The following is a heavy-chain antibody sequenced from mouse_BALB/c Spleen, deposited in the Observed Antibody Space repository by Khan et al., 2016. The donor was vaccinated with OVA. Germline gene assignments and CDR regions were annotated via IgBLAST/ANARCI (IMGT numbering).Heavy chain of an antibody. V-gene: IGHV9-1*02. CDR2: INTYTGEP. CDR3: ARGASYRYFDV. CDR1: GYTFTNYG. J-gene: IGHJ1*01. Sequence: QIQLVQSGPELKKPGETVKISCKASGYTFTNYGMNWVKQAPGKVLKWMGWINTYTGEPTYTDDFKGRFAFSLETSASTASLQINNLKNEDMAAYFWARGASYRYFDVWGAGTTVTGSS.